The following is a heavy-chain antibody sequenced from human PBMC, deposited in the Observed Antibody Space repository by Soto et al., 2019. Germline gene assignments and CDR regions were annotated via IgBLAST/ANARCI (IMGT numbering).Heavy chain of an antibody. D-gene: IGHD2-15*01. CDR1: GFTFSSYG. Sequence: GGSLRLSCAASGFTFSSYGIHWVRQAPGKGLEWVAVISYDGSNKYYADSVKGRFTISRDNSKNTLYLQMNSLRAEDTAVYYCAKGAYAVVAASYFDYWGQGTLVTVS. V-gene: IGHV3-30*18. CDR3: AKGAYAVVAASYFDY. J-gene: IGHJ4*02. CDR2: ISYDGSNK.